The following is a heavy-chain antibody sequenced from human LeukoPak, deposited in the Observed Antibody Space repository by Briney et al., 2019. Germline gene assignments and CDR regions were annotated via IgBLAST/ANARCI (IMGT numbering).Heavy chain of an antibody. CDR1: GFTFSNYW. J-gene: IGHJ3*02. V-gene: IGHV3-7*01. CDR2: INQDGSEQ. D-gene: IGHD3-10*01. Sequence: GGSLRLSCAASGFTFSNYWMSWVRQAPGKGLEWVANINQDGSEQYYVDSVKGRFTISRDNAKNSLYLQMNSLRAEDTAMYSCARFGEFGELLYSAFDIWGQGTMVTVSS. CDR3: ARFGEFGELLYSAFDI.